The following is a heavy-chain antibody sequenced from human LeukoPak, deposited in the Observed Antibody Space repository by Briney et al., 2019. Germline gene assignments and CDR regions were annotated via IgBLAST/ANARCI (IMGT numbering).Heavy chain of an antibody. CDR1: GFTFSSYW. J-gene: IGHJ4*02. CDR3: ARENFQY. Sequence: GGSLRLSCAASGFTFSSYWMSWVRQAPGKGLEWVANIKPDGSDESYVDSVKGRFTISRDNAKNSLYLQMNSLRAEDTAVYYCARENFQYWAQGTLVIVSS. CDR2: IKPDGSDE. V-gene: IGHV3-7*04.